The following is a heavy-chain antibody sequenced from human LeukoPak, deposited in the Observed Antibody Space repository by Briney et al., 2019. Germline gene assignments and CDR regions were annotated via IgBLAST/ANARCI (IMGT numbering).Heavy chain of an antibody. V-gene: IGHV4-34*01. CDR1: GGSFSGYY. CDR2: INHSGST. Sequence: SETLSLTCAVYGGSFSGYYWSWIRQPPGKGLEWIGEINHSGSTNYNPSLKSRVTISVDTSKNQFSLKLSSVTAADTAVYYCARDQVVRGVIPGRSLPAAGRNFDYWGQGTLVTVSS. D-gene: IGHD3-10*01. J-gene: IGHJ4*02. CDR3: ARDQVVRGVIPGRSLPAAGRNFDY.